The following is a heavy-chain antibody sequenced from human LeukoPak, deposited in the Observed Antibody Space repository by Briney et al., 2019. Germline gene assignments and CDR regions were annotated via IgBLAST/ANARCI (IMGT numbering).Heavy chain of an antibody. CDR2: MNPNSGNT. V-gene: IGHV1-8*01. CDR3: ARDSSGWYHWFDP. Sequence: ASVKVSCKASGYTFISYDINWVRQATGQGREWMGWMNPNSGNTAYAQKFQGRVTMTRNTSISTAYMELSSLRSEDTAVYYCARDSSGWYHWFDPWGQGTLVTVSS. J-gene: IGHJ5*02. D-gene: IGHD6-19*01. CDR1: GYTFISYD.